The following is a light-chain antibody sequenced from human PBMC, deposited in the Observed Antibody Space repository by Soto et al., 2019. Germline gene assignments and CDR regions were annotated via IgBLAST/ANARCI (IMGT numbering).Light chain of an antibody. CDR3: QVWDGRSGHYV. J-gene: IGLJ1*01. CDR1: KIGSKS. Sequence: SYELTQPPSVSVAPGKTATITCGGNKIGSKSVHWYQQKPGQAPVLVIYYDSDRPSGIPERFSGSNSGNTATLTISRVEAGDEADYYCQVWDGRSGHYVFGTGTQLTVL. V-gene: IGLV3-21*04. CDR2: YDS.